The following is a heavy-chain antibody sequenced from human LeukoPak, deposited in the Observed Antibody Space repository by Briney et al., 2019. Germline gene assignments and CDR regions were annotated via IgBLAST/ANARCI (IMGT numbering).Heavy chain of an antibody. J-gene: IGHJ4*02. CDR3: ARQYYDSSGYYPFDY. Sequence: SETLSLTCTVSGGSISSSSYSWGWIRQPPGKGLEWIGSINYSGSTYYNPSLKSRVTISVDTSKNQFSLKLSSVTAADTAVYYCARQYYDSSGYYPFDYWGRGTLVPVSP. V-gene: IGHV4-39*01. CDR1: GGSISSSSYS. CDR2: INYSGST. D-gene: IGHD3-22*01.